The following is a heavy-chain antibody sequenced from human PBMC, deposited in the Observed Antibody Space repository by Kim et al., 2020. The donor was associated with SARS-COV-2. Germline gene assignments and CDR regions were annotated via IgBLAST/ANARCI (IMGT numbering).Heavy chain of an antibody. CDR1: GGSISSHY. CDR3: ARDLPGDMGGVMDV. J-gene: IGHJ6*02. Sequence: SETLSLTCTVSGGSISSHYWSWIRQPPGKGLEWIGYIYYIGSTNYNPSLKSRVTISVDTSKNQFSLKLSSVTAADTAVYYCARDLPGDMGGVMDVRGQGT. V-gene: IGHV4-59*11. CDR2: IYYIGST. D-gene: IGHD1-26*01.